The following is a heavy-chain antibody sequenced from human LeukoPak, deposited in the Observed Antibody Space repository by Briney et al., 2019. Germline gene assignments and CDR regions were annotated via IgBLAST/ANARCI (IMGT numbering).Heavy chain of an antibody. J-gene: IGHJ5*02. CDR3: ARAPGVTLGFDP. CDR2: IYHSGNT. D-gene: IGHD2-21*02. Sequence: PSETLSLTCTVSGYSISSGYHWGWMRQPPGKGLEWIGTIYHSGNTHYNPSLKSRVTISVDTSENQFSLKLRSVTAADTAVYYCARAPGVTLGFDPWGQGTPVTVSS. CDR1: GYSISSGYH. V-gene: IGHV4-38-2*02.